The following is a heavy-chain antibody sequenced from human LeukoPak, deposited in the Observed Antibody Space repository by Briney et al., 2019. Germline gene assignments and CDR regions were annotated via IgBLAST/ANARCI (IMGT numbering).Heavy chain of an antibody. Sequence: PGWSLRLSCVASGFTFSSYWMSWVRQAPGKGLEWVAYIKQDGSEKYYVDSVKGRFTISRDNAKNSLYLQMSSLRAEDTAVYYCARDPFDYWGQGTLVTVSS. J-gene: IGHJ4*02. CDR3: ARDPFDY. CDR2: IKQDGSEK. V-gene: IGHV3-7*01. CDR1: GFTFSSYW.